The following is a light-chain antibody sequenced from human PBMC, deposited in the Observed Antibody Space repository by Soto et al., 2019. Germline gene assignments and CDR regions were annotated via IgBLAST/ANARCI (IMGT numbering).Light chain of an antibody. CDR2: KAA. CDR3: QQYNIYQT. CDR1: QSISSW. J-gene: IGKJ1*01. Sequence: DIQMTQSPSTLSASVGDRVTITCRASQSISSWLAWYQQKPGKAPKLLIYKAATLESGVPSRFSGSGSGTECTLTLSSLQPDDFATYYCQQYNIYQTFGQGTKVEIK. V-gene: IGKV1-5*03.